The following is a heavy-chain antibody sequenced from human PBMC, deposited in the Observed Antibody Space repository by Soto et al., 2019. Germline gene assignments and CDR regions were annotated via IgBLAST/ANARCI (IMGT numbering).Heavy chain of an antibody. J-gene: IGHJ5*02. CDR3: ARDEYKDGGNNWFDT. D-gene: IGHD1-1*01. CDR1: GGSITNYY. V-gene: IGHV4-4*07. CDR2: IYTKERT. Sequence: PSETLSLTCTVSGGSITNYYWSWIRQPAGKGLEWVGRIYTKERTNYNLSFRNRVTMTVDTSKNQFSLKLDAVTAADTAVYYCARDEYKDGGNNWFDTWGQGTLVTVSS.